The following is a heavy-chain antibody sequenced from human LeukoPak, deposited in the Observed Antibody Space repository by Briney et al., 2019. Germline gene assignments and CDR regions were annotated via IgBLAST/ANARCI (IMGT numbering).Heavy chain of an antibody. CDR3: ARESQRGYSGYDYDY. V-gene: IGHV3-48*03. Sequence: PGGSLRLSCAASGFTFSSYEMNWVRQAPGKGLEWVSYISSSGSTIYYADSVKGRFTISRDNAKNSLYLQMNSLRAEDTAVYYCARESQRGYSGYDYDYWGQGTLVTVSS. CDR2: ISSSGSTI. J-gene: IGHJ4*02. CDR1: GFTFSSYE. D-gene: IGHD5-12*01.